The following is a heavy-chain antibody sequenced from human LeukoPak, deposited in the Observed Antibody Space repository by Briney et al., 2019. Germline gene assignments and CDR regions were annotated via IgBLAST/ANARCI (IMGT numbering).Heavy chain of an antibody. CDR2: ISYDGSNK. CDR1: GFTFSSYA. Sequence: GGSLRLSCAASGFTFSSYAMHWVRQAPGKGLEWVAVISYDGSNKYYADSVKGRFTISRDNSKNTLYLQMNSLRAEDTAVYYCAKDSLRITIFGVVPSYMDVWGKGTTVTVSS. CDR3: AKDSLRITIFGVVPSYMDV. J-gene: IGHJ6*03. V-gene: IGHV3-30*04. D-gene: IGHD3-3*01.